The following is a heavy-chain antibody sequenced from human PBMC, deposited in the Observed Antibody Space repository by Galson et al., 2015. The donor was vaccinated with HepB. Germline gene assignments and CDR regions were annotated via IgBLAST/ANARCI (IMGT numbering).Heavy chain of an antibody. CDR1: GGTFSSYA. CDR3: ARSLGYCSSTSCYVFDY. V-gene: IGHV1-69*13. Sequence: SVKVSCKASGGTFSSYAISWVRQAPGQGLEWMGGIIPIFGTANYAQKFQGRVTITADESTSTAYMELSSLRSEDTAVYYCARSLGYCSSTSCYVFDYWGQGTLVTVSS. D-gene: IGHD2-2*03. J-gene: IGHJ4*02. CDR2: IIPIFGTA.